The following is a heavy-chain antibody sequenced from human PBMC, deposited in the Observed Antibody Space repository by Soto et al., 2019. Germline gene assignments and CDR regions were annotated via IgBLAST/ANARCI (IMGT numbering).Heavy chain of an antibody. V-gene: IGHV1-18*04. CDR2: IHADNGNT. CDR1: GHTFNNFG. D-gene: IGHD5-18*01. CDR3: ARGNSYGSYWYFDL. J-gene: IGHJ2*01. Sequence: QVQLVQSETEVKNPGASVRVSCKASGHTFNNFGITWVRQAPGQGLEWMGWIHADNGNTNYAQDLQGRVTMTADRSTSTAYMELWSLRSDDTAVYYCARGNSYGSYWYFDLWGRGTLVFVSS.